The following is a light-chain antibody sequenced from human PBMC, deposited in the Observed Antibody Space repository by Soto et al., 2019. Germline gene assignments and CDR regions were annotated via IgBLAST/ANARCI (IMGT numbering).Light chain of an antibody. CDR2: AAP. V-gene: IGKV3-15*01. CDR3: QQYYHWPRT. J-gene: IGKJ1*01. CDR1: QSVASN. Sequence: EMALTQSPSTLSVSPLERSTLSCRASQSVASNLAWYQQKPGQTPRLLIYAAPTRATGIPARFSGSGSGTDFNLTITSLQSEDFAVYYCQQYYHWPRTFGQGTKVDIK.